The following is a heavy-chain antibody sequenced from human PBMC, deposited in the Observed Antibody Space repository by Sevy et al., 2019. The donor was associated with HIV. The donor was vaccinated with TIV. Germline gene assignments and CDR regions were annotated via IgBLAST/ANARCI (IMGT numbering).Heavy chain of an antibody. D-gene: IGHD1-1*01. CDR1: ALTFTRYA. CDR2: ISYEGSNI. Sequence: GGSLRLSCAASALTFTRYAFHWVRQAPGKGPEWLGVISYEGSNIYYGPSVKGRFTISRDNSKNTLYLQMNDMRTEYMSGYGCHRDLHPPGPVRGTNFDYWGRGTLVTVSS. CDR3: HRDLHPPGPVRGTNFDY. V-gene: IGHV3-30*03. J-gene: IGHJ4*02.